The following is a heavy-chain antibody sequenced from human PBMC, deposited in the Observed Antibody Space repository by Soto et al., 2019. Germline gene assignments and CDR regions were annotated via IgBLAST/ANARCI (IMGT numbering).Heavy chain of an antibody. V-gene: IGHV4-59*01. CDR1: GGSIGSYY. CDR2: IFNSGST. CDR3: ASANYNPYYYGSGSYYGMDV. J-gene: IGHJ6*02. D-gene: IGHD3-10*01. Sequence: PSETLSLTCTVSGGSIGSYYRSWIRQPPGKGLEWIGYIFNSGSTNYNPSLKSRVTISVDTSKNQFSLKLSSVTAADTAVYYCASANYNPYYYGSGSYYGMDVWGQGTAVTVSS.